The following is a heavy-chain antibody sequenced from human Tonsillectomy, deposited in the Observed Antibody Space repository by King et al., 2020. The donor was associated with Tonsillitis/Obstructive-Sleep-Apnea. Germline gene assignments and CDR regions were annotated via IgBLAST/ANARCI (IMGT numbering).Heavy chain of an antibody. CDR3: TRALSTAYLDS. V-gene: IGHV3-21*01. CDR2: IDGTGNHI. J-gene: IGHJ4*02. CDR1: GFAFHYYT. Sequence: DVQLVESGGGLVKPGGSLRLSCAASGFAFHYYTLEWVRQAPGKGLEWVSSIDGTGNHIYYADSLKGRFTVSRDNTKNALYLQMTSLRAEDTALYYCTRALSTAYLDSWGQGTLVTVSS.